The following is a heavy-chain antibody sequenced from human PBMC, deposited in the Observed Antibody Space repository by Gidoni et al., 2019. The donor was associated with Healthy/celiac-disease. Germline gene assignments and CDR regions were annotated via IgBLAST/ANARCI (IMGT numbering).Heavy chain of an antibody. J-gene: IGHJ6*02. Sequence: EVQLVESGGGLVQHGGSLRLSCAASGFTFSSYEMNWVRQAPGKGLEWVSYISSSGSTIYYADSVKSRFTISRDNAKNSLYLQMNSLRAEDTAVYYCARDLYQLLSNYYYYYGMDVWGQGTTVTVSS. CDR2: ISSSGSTI. CDR3: ARDLYQLLSNYYYYYGMDV. D-gene: IGHD2-2*01. CDR1: GFTFSSYE. V-gene: IGHV3-48*03.